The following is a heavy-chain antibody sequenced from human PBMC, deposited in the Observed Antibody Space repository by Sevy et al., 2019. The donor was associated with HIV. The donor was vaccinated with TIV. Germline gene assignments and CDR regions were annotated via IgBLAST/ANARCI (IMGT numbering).Heavy chain of an antibody. V-gene: IGHV3-7*01. Sequence: GGSLRLSCAASGFSFSSYWMSWVRQAPGKGLEWVATMKEDGSEKYYVDSVEGRFTISRDNAKNSLYLQMNSLRAEDMAVYFCVREGLGGYSYSLDCWGQGALVTVSS. CDR2: MKEDGSEK. D-gene: IGHD5-18*01. J-gene: IGHJ4*02. CDR1: GFSFSSYW. CDR3: VREGLGGYSYSLDC.